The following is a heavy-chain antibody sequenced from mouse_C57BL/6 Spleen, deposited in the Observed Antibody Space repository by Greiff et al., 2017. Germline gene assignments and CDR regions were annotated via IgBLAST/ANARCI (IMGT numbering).Heavy chain of an antibody. D-gene: IGHD2-12*01. Sequence: EVKLVESGGGLVQPGGSMKLSCVASGFTFSNYWMNWVRQSPEKGLEWVAQIRLKSDNYATHYAESVKGRFTISREDSTSSVYLQMNNLRAEDTGMYYCTGSYSGAYWGQGTLVTVSA. J-gene: IGHJ3*01. CDR2: IRLKSDNYAT. CDR3: TGSYSGAY. CDR1: GFTFSNYW. V-gene: IGHV6-3*01.